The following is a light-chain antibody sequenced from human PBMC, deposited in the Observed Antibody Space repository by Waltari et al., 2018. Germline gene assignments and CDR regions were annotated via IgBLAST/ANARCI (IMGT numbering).Light chain of an antibody. CDR3: AAWDDSLNGRV. V-gene: IGLV1-44*01. CDR2: SNN. CDR1: SSNIGSNT. Sequence: QSVLTQPPSASGTPGQRVTTPCPGSSSNIGSNTVNWYQQLPGTSPKLLIYSNNQRPSGVPDRFSGSKSGTSASLAISGLQSEDEADYYCAAWDDSLNGRVFGGGTKLTVL. J-gene: IGLJ3*02.